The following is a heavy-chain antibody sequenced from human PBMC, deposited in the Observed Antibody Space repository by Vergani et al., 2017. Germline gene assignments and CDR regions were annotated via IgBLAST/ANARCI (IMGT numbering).Heavy chain of an antibody. Sequence: QVQLQQWGAGLLKPSETLSLTCAVYGGSFSGYYWSWIRQPPGKGLEWIGEINHSGSTNYNPSLKSRVTISVDTSKNQCSLKLSSVTAADTAVYYCARGLKYYDFWSGFHRNYGMDVWGRGTTVTVSS. J-gene: IGHJ6*02. D-gene: IGHD3-3*01. CDR3: ARGLKYYDFWSGFHRNYGMDV. CDR2: INHSGST. V-gene: IGHV4-34*01. CDR1: GGSFSGYY.